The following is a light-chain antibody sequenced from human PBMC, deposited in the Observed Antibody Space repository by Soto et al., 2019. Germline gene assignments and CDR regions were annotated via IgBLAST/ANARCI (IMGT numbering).Light chain of an antibody. J-gene: IGKJ1*01. CDR1: QSVRNN. Sequence: EIVMTQSPATLSVSPGERATLSCRASQSVRNNLAWYQQKPGQAPRLLIHGASTRATGIPARFSGSGSGTEFILTISSLQSEDFAVYYCQQYNDWPPWTFGQGTKVEIK. CDR3: QQYNDWPPWT. V-gene: IGKV3D-15*01. CDR2: GAS.